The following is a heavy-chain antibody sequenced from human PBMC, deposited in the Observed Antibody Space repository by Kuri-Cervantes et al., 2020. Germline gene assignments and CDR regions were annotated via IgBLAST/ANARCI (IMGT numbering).Heavy chain of an antibody. CDR1: GYTFTGYY. CDR3: ARVYQPLLYTYYYYGMDV. D-gene: IGHD2-2*02. Sequence: ASVKVSCKASGYTFTGYYMHWVRQAPGQGLEWMGWINPNSGGTNYAQKFQGRVTMTRDTPISTAYMELSRLRSDDTAVYYCARVYQPLLYTYYYYGMDVWGQGTTVTVSS. V-gene: IGHV1-2*02. CDR2: INPNSGGT. J-gene: IGHJ6*02.